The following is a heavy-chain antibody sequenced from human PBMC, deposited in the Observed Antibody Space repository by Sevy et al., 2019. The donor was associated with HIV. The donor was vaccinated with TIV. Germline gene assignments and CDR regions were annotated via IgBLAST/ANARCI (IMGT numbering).Heavy chain of an antibody. CDR1: GFTFSSYA. V-gene: IGHV3-64*01. CDR3: ARDGGTSYLYYYYYYYMDV. Sequence: GGSLRLSCAASGFTFSSYAMRWVRQAPGKGLEYVSAISSNGGSTYYANSVKGRFTISRDNSKNTLYLQMGSLRAEDMAVYYCARDGGTSYLYYYYYYYMDVWGKGTTVTVSS. J-gene: IGHJ6*03. D-gene: IGHD2-2*01. CDR2: ISSNGGST.